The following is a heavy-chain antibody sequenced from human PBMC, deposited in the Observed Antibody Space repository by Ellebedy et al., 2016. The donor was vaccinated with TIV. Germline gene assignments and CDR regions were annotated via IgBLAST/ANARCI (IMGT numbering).Heavy chain of an antibody. D-gene: IGHD2-8*02. J-gene: IGHJ3*02. Sequence: GESLKISCAASGFTFSSYAMSWVRQAPGKGLEWVSGISGSGDSTYYADSLKGRFTISRDISKNTLYLQMNSLRAEDTAVYHCARYGTGGYRGTFDIWGQGTMVTVSS. CDR1: GFTFSSYA. CDR3: ARYGTGGYRGTFDI. CDR2: ISGSGDST. V-gene: IGHV3-23*01.